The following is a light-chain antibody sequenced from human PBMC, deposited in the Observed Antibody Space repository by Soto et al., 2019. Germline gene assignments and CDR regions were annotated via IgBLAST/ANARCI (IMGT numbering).Light chain of an antibody. V-gene: IGKV3-20*01. Sequence: EIVLTQSPVTLSLSPGARATLSCRASESVNSAYLAWYQHRPAQAPRLLIYGASSRATGVPDRFSGSGSGTEFTLPISSLEPADFALYYCQQYGYSPWTFGLGTKVDIK. CDR2: GAS. J-gene: IGKJ1*01. CDR1: ESVNSAY. CDR3: QQYGYSPWT.